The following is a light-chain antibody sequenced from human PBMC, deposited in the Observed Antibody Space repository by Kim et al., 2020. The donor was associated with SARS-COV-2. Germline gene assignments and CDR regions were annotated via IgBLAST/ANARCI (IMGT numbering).Light chain of an antibody. J-gene: IGLJ2*01. CDR2: DVS. CDR3: RSYAGSSVV. CDR1: SSDVGGYNY. Sequence: QSALTQPRSVSGSPGQSVTISCTGTSSDVGGYNYVSWYQQHPGKAPKLMIYDVSKRPSGVPDRFSGSKSGNTASLTVSGLQAEDEADYYCRSYAGSSVVFGRGTQLTVL. V-gene: IGLV2-11*01.